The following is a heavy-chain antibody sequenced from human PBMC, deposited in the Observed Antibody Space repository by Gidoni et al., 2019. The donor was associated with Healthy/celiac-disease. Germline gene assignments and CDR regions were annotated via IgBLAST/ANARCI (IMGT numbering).Heavy chain of an antibody. J-gene: IGHJ4*02. Sequence: EVQLLESGGGLVQPGGSLRLSCAASGFTFSSYAMSWVRQAPGKGLEWVSAISGSGGSTYYADSVKGRFTISRDNSKNTLYLQMNSLRAEDTAVYYCVHPRITMVRGAIPARFDYWGQGTLVTVSS. D-gene: IGHD3-10*01. CDR1: GFTFSSYA. V-gene: IGHV3-23*01. CDR2: ISGSGGST. CDR3: VHPRITMVRGAIPARFDY.